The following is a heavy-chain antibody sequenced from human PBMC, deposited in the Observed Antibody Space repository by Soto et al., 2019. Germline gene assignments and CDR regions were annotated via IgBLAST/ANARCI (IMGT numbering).Heavy chain of an antibody. V-gene: IGHV4-31*03. Sequence: PSDTLSLTGTFSGCYISGGFFYYWNWIRQHPGKGLEWIGYIYYSGSTYYNPSLKSRLTISLDTSKNQFSLKLSSVTAADTAVYYCAREVPTPYYFDYWGQGTLVNVSS. CDR1: GCYISGGFFYY. J-gene: IGHJ4*02. CDR2: IYYSGST. CDR3: AREVPTPYYFDY.